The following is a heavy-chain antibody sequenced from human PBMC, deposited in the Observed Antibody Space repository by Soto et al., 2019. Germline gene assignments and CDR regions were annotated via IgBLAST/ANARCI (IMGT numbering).Heavy chain of an antibody. Sequence: EVQLVESGGGLVKPGGSLRLSCAASGFSFSNAWMNWVRQAPGKGLEWVGRINRKFDGEATDYAGPVKGRFTVFRDDSKSALYLQMNSLKGDDTAVYYCTTGSVEGVWGQGTTVTVS. D-gene: IGHD2-15*01. CDR2: INRKFDGEAT. CDR1: GFSFSNAW. V-gene: IGHV3-15*07. J-gene: IGHJ6*02. CDR3: TTGSVEGV.